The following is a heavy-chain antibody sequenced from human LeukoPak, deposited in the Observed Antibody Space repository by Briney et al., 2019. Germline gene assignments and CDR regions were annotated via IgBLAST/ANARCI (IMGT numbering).Heavy chain of an antibody. V-gene: IGHV3-11*03. CDR1: GFTFSDHY. D-gene: IGHD6-13*01. Sequence: GGSLRLSCAASGFTFSDHYMSWIRQAPGKGLEWVSYISSIGSYTNYAGSVKGRFTVSRDNAKNSLYLQMNSLRVEDTAVYYCASPAAGTNFDYWGQGTLVTVSS. CDR2: ISSIGSYT. J-gene: IGHJ4*02. CDR3: ASPAAGTNFDY.